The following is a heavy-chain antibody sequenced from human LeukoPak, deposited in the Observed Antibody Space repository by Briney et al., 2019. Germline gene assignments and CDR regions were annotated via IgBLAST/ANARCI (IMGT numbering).Heavy chain of an antibody. CDR3: ARVPPYSSSWEAFDI. V-gene: IGHV4-4*07. CDR2: IYTSGST. CDR1: GGSISSYY. D-gene: IGHD6-13*01. J-gene: IGHJ3*02. Sequence: SETLSLTCTVSGGSISSYYWSWIRQPAGKGLEWIGRIYTSGSTNYNPSLKSRVTTSVDTSKNQFSLKLSSVTAADTAVYYCARVPPYSSSWEAFDIWGQGTMVTVSS.